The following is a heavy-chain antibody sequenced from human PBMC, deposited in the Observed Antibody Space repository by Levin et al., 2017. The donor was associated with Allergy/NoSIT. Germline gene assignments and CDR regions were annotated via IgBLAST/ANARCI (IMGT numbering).Heavy chain of an antibody. CDR2: IKSDGSTT. CDR3: ARGNYYGMDG. CDR1: GFTFSSYG. J-gene: IGHJ6*02. Sequence: GESLKISCAASGFTFSSYGMHWVRQAPGKGLVWVSRIKSDGSTTRNADSVKGRFTISRDNAKNTLYLQMNNLRAEDTVVYYCARGNYYGMDGWGQGTTVTVSS. V-gene: IGHV3-74*01.